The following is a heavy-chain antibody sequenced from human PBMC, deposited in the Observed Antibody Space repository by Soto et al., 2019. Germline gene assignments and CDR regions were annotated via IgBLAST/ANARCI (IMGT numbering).Heavy chain of an antibody. V-gene: IGHV3-48*03. CDR3: AREGSYDTMDY. CDR2: ISSSGSTV. D-gene: IGHD3-22*01. Sequence: GGSLRLSCVASGFTFGSSEMNWVRLAPGKRLEWVSYISSSGSTVYHADSVEGRLTISRDNAKNSLFLQMHSLRAEDTALYYCAREGSYDTMDYWGLGTLVTVSS. CDR1: GFTFGSSE. J-gene: IGHJ4*02.